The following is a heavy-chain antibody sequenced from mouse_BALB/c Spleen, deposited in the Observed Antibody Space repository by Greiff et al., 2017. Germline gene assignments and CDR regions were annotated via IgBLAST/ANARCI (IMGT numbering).Heavy chain of an antibody. CDR3: TGYDYDRFAY. J-gene: IGHJ3*01. Sequence: VQLQQSGAELVKPGASVKLSCTASGFNIKDTYMHWVKQRPEQGLEWIGRIDPANGNTKYDPKFQGKATITADTSSNTAYMELSSLTSEDSAVYYCTGYDYDRFAYWGQGTLVTVSA. V-gene: IGHV14-3*02. CDR2: IDPANGNT. D-gene: IGHD2-4*01. CDR1: GFNIKDTY.